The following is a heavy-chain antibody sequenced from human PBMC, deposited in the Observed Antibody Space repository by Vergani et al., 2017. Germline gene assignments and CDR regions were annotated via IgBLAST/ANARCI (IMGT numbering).Heavy chain of an antibody. D-gene: IGHD3-16*02. CDR2: IIPIFGTA. J-gene: IGHJ3*02. V-gene: IGHV1-69*01. CDR1: GGTFSSYA. CDR3: AREGGYDYVWGSYRYGAFDI. Sequence: QVQLVQSGAEVKKPGSSVKVSCKASGGTFSSYAISWVRQAPGQGLEWMGGIIPIFGTANYAQKFQGRVTIAAYEATSTAYMGLSSLGAEDTAVYYCAREGGYDYVWGSYRYGAFDIWGQGTMVTVSS.